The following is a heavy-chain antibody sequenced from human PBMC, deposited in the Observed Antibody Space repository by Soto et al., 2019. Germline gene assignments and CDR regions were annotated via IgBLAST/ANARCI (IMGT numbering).Heavy chain of an antibody. CDR1: GFTFSNFA. CDR2: IGASGAST. J-gene: IGHJ5*02. D-gene: IGHD1-26*01. CDR3: VNSHSDEDDH. Sequence: LRLSCAASGFTFSNFAMSWVRQVPGKGLEWVSAIGASGASTFYADSVRGRFTVSRDNSKNTLVLQMKSLRVDDTAIYYCVNSHSDEDDHWGQGALVTVSS. V-gene: IGHV3-23*01.